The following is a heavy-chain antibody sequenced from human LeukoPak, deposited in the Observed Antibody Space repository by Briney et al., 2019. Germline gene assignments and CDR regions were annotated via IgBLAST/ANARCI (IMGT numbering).Heavy chain of an antibody. J-gene: IGHJ4*02. Sequence: PGGSLRLSCAASGFTFSSYAMHWVRQAPGKGLEWVAVISYDGSNKYYADSVKGRFTISRDNSKNTLYLQMNSLRDEDTALYYCAKEKGANWDPFDYWGRGTLVTVSS. D-gene: IGHD7-27*01. CDR3: AKEKGANWDPFDY. CDR2: ISYDGSNK. CDR1: GFTFSSYA. V-gene: IGHV3-30-3*01.